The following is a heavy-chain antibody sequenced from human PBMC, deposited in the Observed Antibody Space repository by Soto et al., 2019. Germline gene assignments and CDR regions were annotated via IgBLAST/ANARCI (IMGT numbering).Heavy chain of an antibody. V-gene: IGHV3-21*01. CDR2: ISSSSSYI. CDR1: GFTFSSYS. D-gene: IGHD1-7*01. J-gene: IGHJ6*02. CDR3: ARDRWNYDLADYYGMDV. Sequence: GGSLRLSCAASGFTFSSYSMNWVRQAPGKGLEWVSSISSSSSYIYYADSVKGRFTISRDNAKNSLYLQMNSLRAEDTAVYYCARDRWNYDLADYYGMDVWGQGTTVTVSS.